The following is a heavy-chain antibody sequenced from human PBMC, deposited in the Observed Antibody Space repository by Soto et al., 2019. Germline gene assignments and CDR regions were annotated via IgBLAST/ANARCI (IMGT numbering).Heavy chain of an antibody. CDR3: AHQGKYGSGSFLHYHGWDV. V-gene: IGHV2-5*02. CDR2: IYWDDDK. D-gene: IGHD3-10*01. CDR1: GFSLSTNGVG. Sequence: QITLKESGPTLVKPTQTLTLTCTFSGFSLSTNGVGVGWIRQPPGKALEWLALIYWDDDKRYSPSLKSRLTITKDTSKNRVVLKMANNDPVDIPTYYGAHQGKYGSGSFLHYHGWDVWGQGTTVTVSS. J-gene: IGHJ6*02.